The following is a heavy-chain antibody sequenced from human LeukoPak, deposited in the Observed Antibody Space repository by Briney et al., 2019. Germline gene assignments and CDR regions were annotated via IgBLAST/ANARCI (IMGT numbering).Heavy chain of an antibody. J-gene: IGHJ4*02. Sequence: GRSLRLSCAASGFTFSSFGMHWVRQAPGKGLEWVAVISFDGSYKSYAVSMKGRFTISRDNSKNTMYLHMNSLRLEDTAVYYCAKDYGGGNPDYWGQGTLVTVSS. CDR1: GFTFSSFG. CDR2: ISFDGSYK. V-gene: IGHV3-30*18. CDR3: AKDYGGGNPDY. D-gene: IGHD4-23*01.